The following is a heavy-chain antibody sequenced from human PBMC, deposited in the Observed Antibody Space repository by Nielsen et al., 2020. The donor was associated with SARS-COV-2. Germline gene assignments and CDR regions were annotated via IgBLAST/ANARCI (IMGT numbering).Heavy chain of an antibody. CDR3: ATEAVADDWYFDL. J-gene: IGHJ2*01. Sequence: GGSLRLSCAASGFTFSSYAMSWVRQAPGKGLEWVSGINWNGGSTGYADSVKGRFTISRDNAKNSLYLQMNSLRAEDTALYHCATEAVADDWYFDLWGRGTLVTVSS. CDR2: INWNGGST. CDR1: GFTFSSYA. V-gene: IGHV3-20*01. D-gene: IGHD6-19*01.